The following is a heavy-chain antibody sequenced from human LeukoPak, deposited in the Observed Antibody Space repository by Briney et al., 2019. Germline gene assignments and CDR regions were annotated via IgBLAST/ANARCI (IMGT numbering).Heavy chain of an antibody. CDR2: INHSGST. D-gene: IGHD3-10*01. Sequence: PSETLSLTCAVYGGSFSGYYWSWIRQPPGKGLEWIGEINHSGSTNYNPSLKSRVTISVDTSKSQFSLKLSSVTAADTAVYYCARPLGGSGVDYWGQGTLVTVSS. CDR3: ARPLGGSGVDY. J-gene: IGHJ4*02. CDR1: GGSFSGYY. V-gene: IGHV4-34*01.